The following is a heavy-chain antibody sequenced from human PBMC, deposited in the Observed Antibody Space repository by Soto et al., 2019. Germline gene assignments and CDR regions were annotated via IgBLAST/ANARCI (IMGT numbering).Heavy chain of an antibody. Sequence: QVQLVQSGTEVKKPGSSVKVSCKASGGTFSSYAISWVRQAPGQGLEWMGGIIPMFNTTNYAQRLQGRVKINGEKATSTVDMEPNSLRSEDTPGYYGAREKDIATITEFVSWGQGTLVTVSS. D-gene: IGHD2-21*01. CDR1: GGTFSSYA. V-gene: IGHV1-69*06. CDR2: IIPMFNTT. J-gene: IGHJ5*01. CDR3: AREKDIATITEFVS.